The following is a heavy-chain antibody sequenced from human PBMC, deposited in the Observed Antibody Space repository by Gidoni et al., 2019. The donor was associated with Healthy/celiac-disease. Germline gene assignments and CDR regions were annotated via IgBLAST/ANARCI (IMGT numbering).Heavy chain of an antibody. J-gene: IGHJ6*02. V-gene: IGHV3-33*01. D-gene: IGHD2-15*01. CDR1: GFTVSSYG. CDR2: IWYDGSNK. Sequence: QVQLVESGGGVVQPGRSLRLYCAASGFTVSSYGMHWVRQAPGKGLEWVAVIWYDGSNKYYADSVKGRFTISRDNSKNTLYLQMNSLRAEDTAVYYCARGCGGGPTDYYYGMDVWGQGTTVTVSS. CDR3: ARGCGGGPTDYYYGMDV.